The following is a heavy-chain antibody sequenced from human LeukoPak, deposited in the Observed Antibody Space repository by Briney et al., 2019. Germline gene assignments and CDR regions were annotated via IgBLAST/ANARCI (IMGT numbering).Heavy chain of an antibody. V-gene: IGHV3-23*01. CDR1: GFTVSSDS. Sequence: PGGSLSLSCTVSGFTVSSDSMSWVRQAPGGWLEWVSFISGSGGSTYYADSVKGRFTISRDNSKNTLYLQMNSLRAEDTAVYYCAKDLWFGESKQIDYWGQGTLVTVSS. J-gene: IGHJ4*02. CDR3: AKDLWFGESKQIDY. CDR2: ISGSGGST. D-gene: IGHD3-10*01.